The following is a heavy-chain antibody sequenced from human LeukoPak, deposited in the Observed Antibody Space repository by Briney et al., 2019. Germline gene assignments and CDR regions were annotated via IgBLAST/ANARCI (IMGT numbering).Heavy chain of an antibody. CDR2: INGDGSDT. D-gene: IGHD2-2*01. CDR1: GFTLSSYW. CDR3: IRARPDCSSTSCPFEY. V-gene: IGHV3-74*01. Sequence: GGSLRLSCAASGFTLSSYWMHWVRQAPGKGLVWVSRINGDGSDTSYADSVKGRFTISRDNAKNTVYVQMNSLRAEDTAVYYCIRARPDCSSTSCPFEYWGQGTLVTVSS. J-gene: IGHJ4*02.